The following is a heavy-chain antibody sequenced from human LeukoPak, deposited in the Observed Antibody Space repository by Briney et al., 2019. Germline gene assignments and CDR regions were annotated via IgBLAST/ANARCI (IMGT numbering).Heavy chain of an antibody. CDR3: ASSYSSSWWFEKGGAALCSD. J-gene: IGHJ4*02. D-gene: IGHD6-13*01. Sequence: SETLSLTCTVSGGSISSYYWSWIRQPAGKGLEWIGRIYTSGSTNYNPSLKSRVTMSVDTSKNQFSLKLSSVTAADTAVYYCASSYSSSWWFEKGGAALCSDWGQGTLVTVSS. CDR1: GGSISSYY. CDR2: IYTSGST. V-gene: IGHV4-4*07.